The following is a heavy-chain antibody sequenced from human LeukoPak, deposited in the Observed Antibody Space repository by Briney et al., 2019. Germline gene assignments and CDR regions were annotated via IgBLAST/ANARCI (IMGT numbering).Heavy chain of an antibody. V-gene: IGHV3-23*01. CDR3: ARDRGSGLDY. Sequence: GSLRLSCAASGFTFSLYAMSWVRQTPGKGLEWISTISGSGDNTYYADSVKGRFTISRDNSKNTLYLQMNSLRAEDTAVYYCARDRGSGLDYWGQGTLVTVSS. D-gene: IGHD3-10*01. CDR1: GFTFSLYA. CDR2: ISGSGDNT. J-gene: IGHJ4*02.